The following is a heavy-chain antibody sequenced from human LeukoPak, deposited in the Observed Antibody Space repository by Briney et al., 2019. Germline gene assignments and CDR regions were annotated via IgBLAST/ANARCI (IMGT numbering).Heavy chain of an antibody. V-gene: IGHV3-23*01. CDR3: APKTGDLDY. J-gene: IGHJ4*02. Sequence: GGSLRVSCAASGFTFSSYAMSWVRQAPGNGLEWVSAISGSGGSTYYADSVKGRFTISRDNSKNTLYLQMNSLRAEDTAVYYCAPKTGDLDYWGQGTLVTVSS. CDR1: GFTFSSYA. D-gene: IGHD7-27*01. CDR2: ISGSGGST.